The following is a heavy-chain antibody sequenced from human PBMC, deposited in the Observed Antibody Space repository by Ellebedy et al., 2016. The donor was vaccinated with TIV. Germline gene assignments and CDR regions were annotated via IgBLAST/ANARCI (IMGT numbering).Heavy chain of an antibody. Sequence: GGSLRLXXAASGFTFSSYAMHWVRQAPGKGLEWVAVISYDGSNKYYADSVKGRFTISRDNSKNTLYLQMNSLRAEDTAVYYCARDGGGYCSSTSCYLVYWGQGTLVTVSS. CDR2: ISYDGSNK. CDR3: ARDGGGYCSSTSCYLVY. V-gene: IGHV3-30-3*01. D-gene: IGHD2-2*01. J-gene: IGHJ4*02. CDR1: GFTFSSYA.